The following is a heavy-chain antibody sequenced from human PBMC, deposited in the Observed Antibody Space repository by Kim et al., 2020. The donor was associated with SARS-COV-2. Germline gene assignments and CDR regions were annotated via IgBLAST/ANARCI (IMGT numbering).Heavy chain of an antibody. CDR1: GGTFSSYA. CDR2: IIPIFGTA. Sequence: SVKVSCKASGGTFSSYAISWVRQAPGQGLEWMGGIIPIFGTANYAQKFQGRVTITADESTSTAYMELSSLRSEDTAVYYCAREGYRIYYYYGMDVWGQGTTVTVSS. CDR3: AREGYRIYYYYGMDV. D-gene: IGHD5-12*01. V-gene: IGHV1-69*13. J-gene: IGHJ6*02.